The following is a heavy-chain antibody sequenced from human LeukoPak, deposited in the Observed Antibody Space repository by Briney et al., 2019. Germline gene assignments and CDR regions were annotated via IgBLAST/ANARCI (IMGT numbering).Heavy chain of an antibody. CDR1: GFTFSNYS. CDR2: ISSSSSYI. D-gene: IGHD2-2*01. J-gene: IGHJ3*02. CDR3: ARDRRPVVPAASIYGYYGEDAFDI. V-gene: IGHV3-21*01. Sequence: GGSLRLSCAASGFTFSNYSMNWVRQAPGKGLEWVSSISSSSSYIYYADSVKGRFTISRDNAKNSLYLQMNSLRAEDTAVYYCARDRRPVVPAASIYGYYGEDAFDIWGQGTMVTVSS.